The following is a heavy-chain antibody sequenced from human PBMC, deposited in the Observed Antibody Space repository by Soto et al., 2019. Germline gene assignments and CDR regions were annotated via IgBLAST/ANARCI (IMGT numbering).Heavy chain of an antibody. CDR3: ARDRSYYYETSGYPFDY. D-gene: IGHD3-22*01. CDR2: ISADNGDT. V-gene: IGHV1-18*01. Sequence: AASVKVSCKASGYSFDRYGISWVRQAPGQRPEWMGWISADNGDTRFSQKVQGRLTLTTDTSTNTAYMDLRSLSSDDTAVYYCARDRSYYYETSGYPFDYWGQGTQVTVSS. J-gene: IGHJ4*02. CDR1: GYSFDRYG.